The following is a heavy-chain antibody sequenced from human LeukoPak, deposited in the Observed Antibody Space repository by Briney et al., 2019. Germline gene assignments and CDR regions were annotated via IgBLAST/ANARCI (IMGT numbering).Heavy chain of an antibody. V-gene: IGHV3-53*01. D-gene: IGHD6-13*01. J-gene: IGHJ4*02. CDR2: IYPDHRT. Sequence: GGSLRLSCAVSGFTVSNDYMSWVRQAPGKGLEWASVIYPDHRTYYADSVKGRFTISRDNSKNTLYLQMNSLRAEDTAVYYCARGIGLSWSLDSWGQGTLVTVSS. CDR3: ARGIGLSWSLDS. CDR1: GFTVSNDY.